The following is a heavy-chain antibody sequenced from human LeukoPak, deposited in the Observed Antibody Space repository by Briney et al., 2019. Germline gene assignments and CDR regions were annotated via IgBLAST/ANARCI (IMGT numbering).Heavy chain of an antibody. CDR1: GGSISNTNW. Sequence: SETLSLTCGVSGGSISNTNWWSWVRQPPGQGLEWIGEISLAGQTNYNPSLNGRVTMSLDKSSNQLSLHLTSVTAADTATYCSRESGPFCPFGYWGQGTLVIVSS. D-gene: IGHD1-26*01. CDR3: SRESGPFCPFGY. CDR2: ISLAGQT. J-gene: IGHJ4*02. V-gene: IGHV4/OR15-8*02.